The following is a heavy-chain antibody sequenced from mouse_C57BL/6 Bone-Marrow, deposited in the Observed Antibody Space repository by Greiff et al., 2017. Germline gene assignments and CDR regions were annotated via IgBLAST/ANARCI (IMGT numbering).Heavy chain of an antibody. CDR1: GFSLTSSG. J-gene: IGHJ2*01. CDR3: AKQGRVSSY. D-gene: IGHD6-1*01. V-gene: IGHV2-3*01. Sequence: VPLVESGPGLVAPSQSLSITCTVSGFSLTSSGVSWVRQPPGTGLEWLGVIWGDGSTNYHSALISRLSISKDNSKSEVFLKLNRLQTDDTATYYCAKQGRVSSYWGQGTTLTVSS. CDR2: IWGDGST.